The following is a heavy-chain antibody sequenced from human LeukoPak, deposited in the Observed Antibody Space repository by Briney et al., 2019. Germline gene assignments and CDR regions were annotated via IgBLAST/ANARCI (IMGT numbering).Heavy chain of an antibody. CDR2: ISGSGGST. J-gene: IGHJ3*02. CDR1: GFTFNTYA. D-gene: IGHD6-13*01. V-gene: IGHV3-23*01. CDR3: AKGGSSSWNAFDI. Sequence: GSLRLSCAASGFTFNTYAMSWVRQAPGKGLEWVSGISGSGGSTYYADSVKGRFTISRDNSKNTLYVQMNSLRAEDTALYYCAKGGSSSWNAFDIWGQGTLVTVSS.